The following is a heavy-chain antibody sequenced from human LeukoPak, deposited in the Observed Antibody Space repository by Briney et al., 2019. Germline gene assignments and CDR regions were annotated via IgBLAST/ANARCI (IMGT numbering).Heavy chain of an antibody. CDR3: ARPAYGSGSYSGFDY. D-gene: IGHD3-10*01. CDR2: IYYSGST. J-gene: IGHJ4*02. V-gene: IGHV4-39*01. CDR1: GGSISSSSYY. Sequence: PSETLSLTCTVSGGSISSSSYYWGWIRRPPGKGLEWIGTIYYSGSTYYNPSLKSRVTISEDTSKNQFSLKLSSVTAADTAVYYCARPAYGSGSYSGFDYWGQGTLVTVSS.